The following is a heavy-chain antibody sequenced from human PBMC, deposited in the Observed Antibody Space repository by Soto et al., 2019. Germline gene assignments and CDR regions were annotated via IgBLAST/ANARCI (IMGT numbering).Heavy chain of an antibody. V-gene: IGHV4-39*01. D-gene: IGHD7-27*01. CDR3: TRGPSGDKVDF. Sequence: PSETLSLTCTVSGGSISSSSYYWGWIRQPPGKGLEWIGSIYYSGSTYYNPSLKSRVTISVDTSKNQFSLKLRSVTAADTAVYYCTRGPSGDKVDFWGQGLLVPVPS. J-gene: IGHJ4*02. CDR1: GGSISSSSYY. CDR2: IYYSGST.